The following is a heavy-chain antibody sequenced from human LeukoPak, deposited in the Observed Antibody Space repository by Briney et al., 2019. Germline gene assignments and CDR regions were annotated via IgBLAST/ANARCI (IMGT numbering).Heavy chain of an antibody. CDR2: IYYSGST. CDR1: GGSISSSSYY. Sequence: SSETLSLTCTVSGGSISSSSYYWGWIRQPPGKGLEWIGSIYYSGSTYCNPSLKSRVTISVDTSKNQFSLKLSSVTAADTAVYYCARQALVLLPSWFDPRGQGTLVTVSS. D-gene: IGHD3-10*01. V-gene: IGHV4-39*01. CDR3: ARQALVLLPSWFDP. J-gene: IGHJ5*02.